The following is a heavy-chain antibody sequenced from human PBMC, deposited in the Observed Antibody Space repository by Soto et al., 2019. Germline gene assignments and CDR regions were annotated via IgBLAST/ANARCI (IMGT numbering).Heavy chain of an antibody. CDR3: ARHLTPIYMVRGALIGKSYYYYMDV. CDR2: IYPGDSDT. V-gene: IGHV5-51*01. CDR1: GYSFTSYW. Sequence: GESLKISSKGSGYSFTSYWIGWVRQMPGKGLEWMGIIYPGDSDTRYSPSFQGQVTISADKSISTAYLQWSSLKASDTAMYYCARHLTPIYMVRGALIGKSYYYYMDVWGKGTTVTVSS. D-gene: IGHD3-10*01. J-gene: IGHJ6*03.